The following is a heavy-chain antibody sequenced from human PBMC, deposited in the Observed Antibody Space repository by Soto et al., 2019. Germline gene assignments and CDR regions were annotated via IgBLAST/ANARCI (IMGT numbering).Heavy chain of an antibody. V-gene: IGHV3-30-3*01. Sequence: QVLLVESGGGVVQPGRSVRLSCAASGFAFNRYSMYWVRQTPGKGLEWVAFISKDGSNKKYSDYVKGRFTISRDNSKNTLYLQMNSLRGYDTAVYVCARDYYDGRGSYFVSYFDFWGQGALVTVSS. D-gene: IGHD3-22*01. J-gene: IGHJ4*02. CDR1: GFAFNRYS. CDR2: ISKDGSNK. CDR3: ARDYYDGRGSYFVSYFDF.